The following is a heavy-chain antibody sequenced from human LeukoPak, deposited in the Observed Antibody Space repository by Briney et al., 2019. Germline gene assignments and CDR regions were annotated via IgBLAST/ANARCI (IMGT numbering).Heavy chain of an antibody. V-gene: IGHV3-7*01. CDR1: GFSFSSYW. Sequence: PGGSLRLSCATAGFSFSSYWMSWVRQAPGKGLEWVANIKQDGSEHYYVDSVKGRFTISRDNAKSSLYLQMSGLRAEDTAVYYCARDKAEGPSRLDNWGQGTLVTVSS. D-gene: IGHD2-2*01. CDR3: ARDKAEGPSRLDN. CDR2: IKQDGSEH. J-gene: IGHJ4*02.